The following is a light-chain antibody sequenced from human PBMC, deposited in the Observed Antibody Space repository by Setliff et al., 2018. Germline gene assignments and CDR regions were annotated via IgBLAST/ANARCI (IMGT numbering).Light chain of an antibody. J-gene: IGLJ1*01. CDR1: SSDVGGYNY. CDR3: SSYTGISTYV. V-gene: IGLV2-14*03. CDR2: DVS. Sequence: QSVLTQPASVSGSPGQSITISCTGTSSDVGGYNYVSWYQQHPGKAPKLMIYDVSNRPSGVSNRFSGPKSGNTASLTISGLQAEDEADYYCSSYTGISTYVFGTGTKVTV.